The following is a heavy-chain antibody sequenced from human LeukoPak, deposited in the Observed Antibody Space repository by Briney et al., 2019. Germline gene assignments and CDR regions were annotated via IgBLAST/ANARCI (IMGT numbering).Heavy chain of an antibody. V-gene: IGHV3-64D*09. Sequence: GGSLRLSCAASGFTFSSFEMHWVRQAPGKGLEYVSAVSSDGGSTYYADSVRGRFTISRDNSKNTLSLQMGSLRAEDTAVYYCVKAILFGSVSYYADWGQGTLVTVSS. CDR3: VKAILFGSVSYYAD. D-gene: IGHD3-22*01. CDR2: VSSDGGST. CDR1: GFTFSSFE. J-gene: IGHJ4*02.